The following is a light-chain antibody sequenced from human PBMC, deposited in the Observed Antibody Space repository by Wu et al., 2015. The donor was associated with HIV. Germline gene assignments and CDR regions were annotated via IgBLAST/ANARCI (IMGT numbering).Light chain of an antibody. CDR1: QSVSKY. CDR2: DAS. V-gene: IGKV3-11*01. Sequence: EIVLTQSPGTLSLSPGERAALSCRASQSVSKYLVWYQQKPGQAPRLLISDASNRATGIPDRFSGSGSGTDFTLTISSLEPEDFAVYYCQQRTNWPITFGQGTRLXI. CDR3: QQRTNWPIT. J-gene: IGKJ5*01.